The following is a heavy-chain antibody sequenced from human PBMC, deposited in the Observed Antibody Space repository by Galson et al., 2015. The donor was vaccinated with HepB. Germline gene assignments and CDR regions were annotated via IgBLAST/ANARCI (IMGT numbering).Heavy chain of an antibody. CDR1: GFTFSSYE. V-gene: IGHV3-48*03. J-gene: IGHJ6*02. D-gene: IGHD2-2*01. CDR3: AREGGYCSSTSCLNYYYYYGMDV. Sequence: SLRLSCAASGFTFSSYEVNWVRQAPGKGLEWVSYISSSGSTIYYADSVKGRFTISRDNAKNSLYLQMNSLRAEDTAVYYCAREGGYCSSTSCLNYYYYYGMDVWGQGTTVTVSS. CDR2: ISSSGSTI.